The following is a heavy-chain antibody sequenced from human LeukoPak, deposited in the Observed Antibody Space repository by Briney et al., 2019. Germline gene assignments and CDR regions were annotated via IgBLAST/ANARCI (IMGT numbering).Heavy chain of an antibody. Sequence: GGSLRLSCAASGFTFSSYAMSWVRQAPGKGLEWVSAISGSGGSTYYADSMKGRFTISRDNSKNTLYLQMNSLRAEDTAVYYCAKFSTDSGSCPWCYFDYWGQGTLVTVSS. CDR3: AKFSTDSGSCPWCYFDY. CDR2: ISGSGGST. D-gene: IGHD1-26*01. V-gene: IGHV3-23*01. J-gene: IGHJ4*02. CDR1: GFTFSSYA.